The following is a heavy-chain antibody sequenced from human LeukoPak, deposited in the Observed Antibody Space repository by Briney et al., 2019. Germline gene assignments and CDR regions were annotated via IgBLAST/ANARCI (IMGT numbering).Heavy chain of an antibody. CDR2: ISAYNGNT. Sequence: ASVKVSCKASGYTFTSYGISWVRQAPGQGLEWMGWISAYNGNTNYAQKLQGRVTMTTDTSTSTAYMELRSLRSDDTAVYYCARLVLAGIAARPGYYYYMDVWGKGTTVTVSS. J-gene: IGHJ6*03. D-gene: IGHD6-6*01. V-gene: IGHV1-18*01. CDR3: ARLVLAGIAARPGYYYYMDV. CDR1: GYTFTSYG.